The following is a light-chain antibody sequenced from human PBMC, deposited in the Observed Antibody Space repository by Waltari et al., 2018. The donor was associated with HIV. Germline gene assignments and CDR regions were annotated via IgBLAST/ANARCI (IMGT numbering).Light chain of an antibody. V-gene: IGKV1-39*01. J-gene: IGKJ5*01. CDR2: GVS. CDR3: QQTYSVSIT. Sequence: IQLTQSPSSLSASLGDKVTITCRASQHIKTFLNWYQVRPGKAPRVLVYGVSSLPTGVPSRFTGDGSGSDFTLTINNLQPEDFASYFCQQTYSVSITFGPGTRLEI. CDR1: QHIKTF.